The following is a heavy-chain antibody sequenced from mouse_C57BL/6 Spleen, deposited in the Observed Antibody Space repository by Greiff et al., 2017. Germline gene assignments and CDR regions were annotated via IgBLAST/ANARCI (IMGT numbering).Heavy chain of an antibody. V-gene: IGHV5-15*04. CDR1: GFTFSDYG. D-gene: IGHD1-1*01. J-gene: IGHJ4*01. Sequence: EVKLVESGGGLVQPGGSLKLSCAASGFTFSDYGMAWVRQAPRKGPEWVAFISNLAYSIYYADTVTGRFTISRENAKNTLYLEMSSLRSEDTAMYYCARRGDYYGSHDYYAMDYWGQGTSVTVSS. CDR2: ISNLAYSI. CDR3: ARRGDYYGSHDYYAMDY.